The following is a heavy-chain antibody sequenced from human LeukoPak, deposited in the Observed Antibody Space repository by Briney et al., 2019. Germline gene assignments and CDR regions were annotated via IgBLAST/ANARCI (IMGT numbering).Heavy chain of an antibody. CDR3: ATTTMVRGVIEGCFDY. V-gene: IGHV1-24*01. Sequence: ASVKVSCKVSGYTLTELSMHWVRQAPGKGLEWMGGFDPEDGETIYAQKFQGRVTMTEDTSTDTAYMELSSLRSEDTAVYYCATTTMVRGVIEGCFDYWGQGTLVTVSS. CDR2: FDPEDGET. J-gene: IGHJ4*02. D-gene: IGHD3-10*01. CDR1: GYTLTELS.